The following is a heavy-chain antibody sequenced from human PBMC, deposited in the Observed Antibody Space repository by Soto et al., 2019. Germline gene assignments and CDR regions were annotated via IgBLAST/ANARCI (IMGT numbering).Heavy chain of an antibody. V-gene: IGHV1-8*01. CDR1: GYTFTEFD. D-gene: IGHD3-3*01. CDR2: MNTNTGNT. J-gene: IGHJ4*02. CDR3: ARVVHFFGGHGGC. Sequence: ASVNVSCKTSGYTFTEFDINWVRQAPGQGLEWMGWMNTNTGNTGYAQKSQGRVTMTRDTSISTAYMELRRLRSEDTAVYYCARVVHFFGGHGGCWGEGTMVTVSS.